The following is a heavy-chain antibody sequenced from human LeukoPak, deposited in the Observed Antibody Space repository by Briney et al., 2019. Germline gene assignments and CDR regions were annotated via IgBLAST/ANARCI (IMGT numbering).Heavy chain of an antibody. CDR2: INPNSGGT. V-gene: IGHV1-2*02. Sequence: ASVKVSCKASGYTFTVYYMHWVRQAPGQGLEWMGWINPNSGGTNYAQKFQGRVTMTRDTSISTAYMELSRLRSDDTAVYYCARVSPGTTDYFDYWGQGTLVTVSS. D-gene: IGHD1-1*01. J-gene: IGHJ4*02. CDR1: GYTFTVYY. CDR3: ARVSPGTTDYFDY.